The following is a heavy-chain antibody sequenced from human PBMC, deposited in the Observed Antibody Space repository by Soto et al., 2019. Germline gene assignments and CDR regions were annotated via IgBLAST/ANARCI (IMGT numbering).Heavy chain of an antibody. V-gene: IGHV1-18*01. Sequence: GASVKVSCKASGYTFTSYGISWVRQAPGQGLEWMGWISAYNGNTNYAQKLQGRVTMTTDTSTSTACMELRSLRSDDTAVYYCARATYYYGSGSPSPYYFDYWGQGTLVTVSS. CDR3: ARATYYYGSGSPSPYYFDY. J-gene: IGHJ4*02. CDR2: ISAYNGNT. D-gene: IGHD3-10*01. CDR1: GYTFTSYG.